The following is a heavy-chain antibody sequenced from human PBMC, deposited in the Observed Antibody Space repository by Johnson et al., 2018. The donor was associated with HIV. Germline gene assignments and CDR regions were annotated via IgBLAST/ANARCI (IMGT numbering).Heavy chain of an antibody. CDR1: GFIFSIYD. Sequence: VQLVESGGGLVQPGGSLRLSCAASGFIFSIYDIHWVRQATGKGLEWVGRIKSKTDGGTTDYAAPVKGRFTISRDDSKNTLYLQMNSLKTEDTAVYYCTICITMIVVVTTDAFDIWGQGTMVTVSS. D-gene: IGHD3-22*01. J-gene: IGHJ3*02. CDR2: IKSKTDGGTT. CDR3: TICITMIVVVTTDAFDI. V-gene: IGHV3-15*01.